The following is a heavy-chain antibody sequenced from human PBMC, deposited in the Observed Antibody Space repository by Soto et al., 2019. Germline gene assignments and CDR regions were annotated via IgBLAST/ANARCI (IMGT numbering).Heavy chain of an antibody. V-gene: IGHV1-18*01. Sequence: QVQLVQSGAEVKKPGASVKISCQPSGYSFSTYGISWVRQAPGQGLEWMGWISAYRANTNYAPKFQGRVSLTIDTSTTSAYMELRSLRSDDTAVYYCARVNEYDRSGYYFDYWGQGTQVTVSS. CDR1: GYSFSTYG. D-gene: IGHD3-22*01. J-gene: IGHJ4*02. CDR3: ARVNEYDRSGYYFDY. CDR2: ISAYRANT.